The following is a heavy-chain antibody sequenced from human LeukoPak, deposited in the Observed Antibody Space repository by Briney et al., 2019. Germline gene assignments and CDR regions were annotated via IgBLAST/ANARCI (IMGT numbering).Heavy chain of an antibody. CDR2: ISSSGSTI. V-gene: IGHV3-48*03. CDR3: AREEYSSSQEDY. CDR1: GFTFSSYE. J-gene: IGHJ4*02. Sequence: GGSLRLSCAASGFTFSSYEMNWVRQAPGKGLEWVSYISSSGSTICYADSVKGRFTISRDNAKNSLYLQMNSLRAEDTAVYYCAREEYSSSQEDYWGQGTLVTVSS. D-gene: IGHD6-6*01.